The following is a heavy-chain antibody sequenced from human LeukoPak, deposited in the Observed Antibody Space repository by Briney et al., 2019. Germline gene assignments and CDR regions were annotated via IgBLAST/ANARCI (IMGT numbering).Heavy chain of an antibody. V-gene: IGHV3-48*01. CDR2: ISSSSSTI. D-gene: IGHD6-13*01. Sequence: GGSLRLSCAASGFTFSSYSMNWVRQAPGKGLEWVSYISSSSSTIYYADSVKGRFTISRDNAKNSLYLQMNSLRAEDTAVYYCARAYSSSWYLLDYWGQGTLVTVSS. CDR3: ARAYSSSWYLLDY. CDR1: GFTFSSYS. J-gene: IGHJ4*02.